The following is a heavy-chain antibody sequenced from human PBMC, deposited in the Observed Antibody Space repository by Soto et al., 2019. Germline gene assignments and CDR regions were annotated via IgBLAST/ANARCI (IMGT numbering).Heavy chain of an antibody. CDR3: ARLGSGYYWNFDY. V-gene: IGHV1-69*06. D-gene: IGHD3-22*01. J-gene: IGHJ4*02. CDR2: IIPIFGTA. CDR1: GGTFSSYA. Sequence: QVQLVQSGAEVKKPGSSVKVSCKASGGTFSSYAISWVRQAPGQGLEWMGGIIPIFGTANYAQKFQGRVTMTRNTSISTAYMELSSLRSEDTAVYYCARLGSGYYWNFDYWGQGTLVTVSS.